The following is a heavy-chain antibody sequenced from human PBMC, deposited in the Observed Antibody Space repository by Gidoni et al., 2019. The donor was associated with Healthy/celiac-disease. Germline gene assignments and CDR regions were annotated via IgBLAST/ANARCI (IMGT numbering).Heavy chain of an antibody. V-gene: IGHV5-10-1*03. D-gene: IGHD2-2*01. J-gene: IGHJ6*02. CDR2: IAPSDSYT. CDR1: GYSFTSYW. CDR3: ARVVPAAIIYYGMDV. Sequence: EVQLVQSGAEVKQPGESLRISCKGSGYSFTSYWISWVRQMPGKGLEWMGRIAPSDSYTNYSPSFQGHVTISADKSISTAYLQWSSLKASDTAMYYCARVVPAAIIYYGMDVWGQGTTVTVSS.